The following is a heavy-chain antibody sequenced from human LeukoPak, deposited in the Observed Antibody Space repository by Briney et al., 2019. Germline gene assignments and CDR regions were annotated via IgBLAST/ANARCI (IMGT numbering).Heavy chain of an antibody. Sequence: GGSLRLSCAASGFTFSSYWMHWVRQAPGKGLVWVSRINSDGSSASYADSVKGRFTISRDNAKNTLYLQMNSLRAEDTAVYYCARALAVAGTGGFDPWGQGTLVTVSS. CDR3: ARALAVAGTGGFDP. J-gene: IGHJ5*02. CDR1: GFTFSSYW. D-gene: IGHD6-19*01. CDR2: INSDGSSA. V-gene: IGHV3-74*01.